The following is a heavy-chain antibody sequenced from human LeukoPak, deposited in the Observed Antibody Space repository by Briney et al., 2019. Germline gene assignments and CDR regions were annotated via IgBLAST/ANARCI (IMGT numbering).Heavy chain of an antibody. CDR2: IYYSGST. CDR3: ARGWNGYNDY. V-gene: IGHV4-61*01. CDR1: GGSVSSGSYY. D-gene: IGHD5-24*01. Sequence: SQTLSLTCTVSGGSVSSGSYYWSWIRQPPGKGLEWIGYIYYSGSTNCNPSLKSRVTISVDTSKNQFSLKLSSVTAADTAVYYCARGWNGYNDYWGQGTLVTVSS. J-gene: IGHJ4*02.